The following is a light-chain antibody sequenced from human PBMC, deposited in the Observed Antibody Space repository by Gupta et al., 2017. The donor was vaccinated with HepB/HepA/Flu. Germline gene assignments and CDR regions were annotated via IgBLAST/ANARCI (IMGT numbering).Light chain of an antibody. J-gene: IGKJ5*01. CDR1: QDISKW. CDR3: QQDDRLPIT. Sequence: DIQMTQSPSSVSASVGDRVTITWRESQDISKWLAWYQQKPGQAPKLLIYEPSSLQSGVPSRFSGSGSGTDFILTINSLQPEDFAIYYCQQDDRLPITFGQGTRVE. CDR2: EPS. V-gene: IGKV1D-12*01.